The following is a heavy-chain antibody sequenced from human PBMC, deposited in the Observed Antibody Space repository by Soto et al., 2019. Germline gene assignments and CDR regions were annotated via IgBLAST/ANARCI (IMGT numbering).Heavy chain of an antibody. CDR1: GGTFSSSA. J-gene: IGHJ6*02. CDR3: ARGPRDSSGFYSGPYSYTMDV. Sequence: QVQLVQSGAEVKKPGSSVKVSCKASGGTFSSSAVNWVRQAPGQGLEWMGGIIPFFGTANYAQKFQGRVTITADESTTTAYMELVSLRSDDTAVYYCARGPRDSSGFYSGPYSYTMDVWGQGTTVTVSS. D-gene: IGHD3-22*01. CDR2: IIPFFGTA. V-gene: IGHV1-69*01.